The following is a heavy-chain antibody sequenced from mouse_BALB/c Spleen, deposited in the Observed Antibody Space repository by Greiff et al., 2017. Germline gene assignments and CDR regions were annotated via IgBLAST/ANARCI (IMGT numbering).Heavy chain of an antibody. CDR1: GFTFSSYG. V-gene: IGHV5-6*01. Sequence: EVQRVESGGDLVKPGGSLKLSCAASGFTFSSYGMSWVRQTPDKRLEWVATISSGGSYTYYPDSVKGRFTISRDNAKNTLYLQMSSLKSEDTAMYYCARIHHYDRGFAYWGQGTLVTVSA. J-gene: IGHJ3*01. CDR2: ISSGGSYT. CDR3: ARIHHYDRGFAY. D-gene: IGHD2-4*01.